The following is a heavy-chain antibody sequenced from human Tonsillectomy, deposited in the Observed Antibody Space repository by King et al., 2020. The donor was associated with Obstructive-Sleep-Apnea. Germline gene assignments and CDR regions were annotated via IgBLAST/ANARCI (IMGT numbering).Heavy chain of an antibody. D-gene: IGHD5-18*01. V-gene: IGHV5-51*01. Sequence: QLVQSGAEVRKPGASLKISCKGSEYTFTFYWIAWVRQVPGKGLEWMGVIYPGDSDTRYSPSFQGQVTISADKSISTAYLQWSSLKAWDTGMYYCARMDPAASNGMDVWGQGTTVTVSS. J-gene: IGHJ6*02. CDR2: IYPGDSDT. CDR1: EYTFTFYW. CDR3: ARMDPAASNGMDV.